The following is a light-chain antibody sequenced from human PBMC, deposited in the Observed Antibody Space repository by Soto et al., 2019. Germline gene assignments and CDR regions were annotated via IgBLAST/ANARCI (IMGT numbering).Light chain of an antibody. J-gene: IGLJ1*01. CDR2: DVS. CDR3: SSYTSSNTYV. Sequence: QSALTQPASVSGSPGQSITITCTGTSSDVGAYNYVSWYQQHPGKAPKLMIYDVSNRPSGVSNRFSGSKSGNTASLTISGLQAEYEADYFCSSYTSSNTYVFGTGTKLTVL. CDR1: SSDVGAYNY. V-gene: IGLV2-14*01.